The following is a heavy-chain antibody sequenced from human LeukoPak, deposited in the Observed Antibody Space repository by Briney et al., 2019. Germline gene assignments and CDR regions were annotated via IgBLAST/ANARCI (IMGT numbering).Heavy chain of an antibody. CDR3: ARGRASAFDI. Sequence: SQTLSLTCAISGDSLFTNGVVWNWIRQSPSRGLEWLGRTYYRSKWNNDYAESVKSRITVNADTSKSQFSPQLNSVSPEDTAVYYCARGRASAFDIWGQGTMVTVSS. V-gene: IGHV6-1*01. J-gene: IGHJ3*02. CDR1: GDSLFTNGVV. CDR2: TYYRSKWNN.